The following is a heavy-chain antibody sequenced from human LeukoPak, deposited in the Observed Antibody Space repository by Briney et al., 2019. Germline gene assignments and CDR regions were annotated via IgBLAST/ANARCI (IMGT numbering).Heavy chain of an antibody. D-gene: IGHD3-16*02. CDR2: ISGSGGST. Sequence: GGSLRLSCAASGFTSGISWMSWVRQAPGKGLEWVSAISGSGGSTYYADSVKGRFTISRDNSKNTLYLQMNSLRAEDTAVYYCAKECDYVWGSYRYEGFDYWGQGTLVTVSS. J-gene: IGHJ4*02. V-gene: IGHV3-23*01. CDR3: AKECDYVWGSYRYEGFDY. CDR1: GFTSGISW.